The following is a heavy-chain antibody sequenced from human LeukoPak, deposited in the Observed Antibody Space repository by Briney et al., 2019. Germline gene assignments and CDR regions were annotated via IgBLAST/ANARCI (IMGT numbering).Heavy chain of an antibody. D-gene: IGHD3-16*01. J-gene: IGHJ4*02. V-gene: IGHV3-23*01. CDR2: ISGSGFNT. CDR1: GFTFNNYG. CDR3: ARNRGISH. Sequence: GGSLRLSCAVSGFTFNNYGMSWVRQAPGKGLEWVSAISGSGFNTYYADSVKGRFTISRDNVKNSLFLQMDSLKGEDTAVYYCARNRGISHWGQGTLVTVSS.